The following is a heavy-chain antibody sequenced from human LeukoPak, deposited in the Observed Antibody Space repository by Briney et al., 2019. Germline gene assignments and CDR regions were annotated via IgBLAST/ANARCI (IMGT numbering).Heavy chain of an antibody. V-gene: IGHV3-7*03. CDR1: GFTFSSYW. D-gene: IGHD3-3*01. CDR2: IKQDGSEK. CDR3: ARDPGYDFWSGYRDYYYYYGMDV. Sequence: GGSLRPSCAASGFTFSSYWMSWVRQAPGKGLEWVANIKQDGSEKYYVDSVKGRFTISRDNAKNSLYLQMNSLRAEDTAVYYCARDPGYDFWSGYRDYYYYYGMDVWGQGTTVTVSS. J-gene: IGHJ6*02.